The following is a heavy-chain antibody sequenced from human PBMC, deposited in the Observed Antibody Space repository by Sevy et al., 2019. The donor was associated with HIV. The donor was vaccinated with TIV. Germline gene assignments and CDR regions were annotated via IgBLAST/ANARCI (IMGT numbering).Heavy chain of an antibody. V-gene: IGHV3-7*01. Sequence: GGSLRLACAASGFTFSSYWMSWVRQAPGKGLEWVANIKHDGSEKYYVDSVKGRFTISRDNAKNSLYLQMNSLRAEDTAVYYCARAGGDIVVVPAAIEYYYYYYGMDVWVQGTTVTVSS. CDR2: IKHDGSEK. CDR1: GFTFSSYW. D-gene: IGHD2-2*01. CDR3: ARAGGDIVVVPAAIEYYYYYYGMDV. J-gene: IGHJ6*02.